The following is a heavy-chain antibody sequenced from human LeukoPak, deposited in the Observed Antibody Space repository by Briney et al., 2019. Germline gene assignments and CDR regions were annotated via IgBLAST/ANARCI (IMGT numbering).Heavy chain of an antibody. CDR2: IYYSGST. Sequence: SETLSLTCTVSGGSISSSSYYWGWIRQPPGKGLEWIGSIYYSGSTYYNPSLKSRVTISVDTSKNQFSLKLSSVTAADTAVYYCARLAEYSSGWYGGSRSYYFDYWGQGTLSPSPQ. CDR1: GGSISSSSYY. V-gene: IGHV4-39*01. CDR3: ARLAEYSSGWYGGSRSYYFDY. J-gene: IGHJ4*02. D-gene: IGHD6-19*01.